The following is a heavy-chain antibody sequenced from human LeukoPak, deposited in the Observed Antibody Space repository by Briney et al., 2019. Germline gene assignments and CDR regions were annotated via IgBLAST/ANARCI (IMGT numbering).Heavy chain of an antibody. CDR1: GYTFTGYC. CDR2: INPNSGGT. D-gene: IGHD3-22*01. CDR3: ARGYYYDSSGYYYGMDV. V-gene: IGHV1-2*02. J-gene: IGHJ6*02. Sequence: ASVKVSCKASGYTFTGYCMHWVRQAPGQGLEWMGWINPNSGGTNYAQKFQGRVTMIRDTSISTAYMELSRLRSDDTAVYYCARGYYYDSSGYYYGMDVWGQGTTVTVSS.